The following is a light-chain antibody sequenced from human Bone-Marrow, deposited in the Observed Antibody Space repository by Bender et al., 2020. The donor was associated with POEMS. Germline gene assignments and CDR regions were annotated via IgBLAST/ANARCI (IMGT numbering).Light chain of an antibody. CDR3: TSYTSSSTDVV. CDR2: EVN. V-gene: IGLV2-14*02. Sequence: QSALTQPASVSGSPGQSITISCSGTSNDVGHNNDVSWYRQYPGEVPKVLIYEVNKRPSGVSDRFSGSRSGNTASLTVSGLQAEDEADYYCTSYTSSSTDVVFGGGTKLTVL. J-gene: IGLJ2*01. CDR1: SNDVGHNND.